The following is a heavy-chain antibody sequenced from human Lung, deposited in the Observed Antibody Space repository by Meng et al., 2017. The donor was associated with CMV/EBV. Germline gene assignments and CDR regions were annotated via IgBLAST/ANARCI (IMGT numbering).Heavy chain of an antibody. V-gene: IGHV3-20*04. CDR2: INWNGGST. J-gene: IGHJ6*02. CDR3: ARDLLRYDFWSGYLNHYYYYYGMDV. D-gene: IGHD3-3*01. CDR1: GFTFDDYG. Sequence: ESXKISXAASGFTFDDYGMSWVRQAPGKGLEWVSGINWNGGSTGYADSVKGRFTISRDNAKNSLYLQMNSLRAEDTALYYCARDLLRYDFWSGYLNHYYYYYGMDVWGQGXTVTVSS.